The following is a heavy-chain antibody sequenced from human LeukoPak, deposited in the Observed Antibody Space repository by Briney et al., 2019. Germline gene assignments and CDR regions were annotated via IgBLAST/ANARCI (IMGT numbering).Heavy chain of an antibody. CDR2: ISYDGSNK. CDR3: ARDRGSVGRGLRGMDV. D-gene: IGHD3-10*01. V-gene: IGHV3-30-3*01. CDR1: GFTFSSYA. Sequence: TGGSLRLSCAASGFTFSSYAMHWVRQAPGKGLEWVAVISYDGSNKYYADSVKGRFTISRDNSKNTLYLQMNSLRAEDTAVYYCARDRGSVGRGLRGMDVWGQGTTVTVSS. J-gene: IGHJ6*02.